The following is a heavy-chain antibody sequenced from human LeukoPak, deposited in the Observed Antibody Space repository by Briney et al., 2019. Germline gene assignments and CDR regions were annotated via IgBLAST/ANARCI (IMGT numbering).Heavy chain of an antibody. V-gene: IGHV3-30*18. CDR1: GFTFSDYG. CDR2: MANDGRDK. CDR3: VKDMKIKAAGYYFDY. Sequence: PGGSLRLSCAASGFTFSDYGMHWVRQAPGKGLEWVAVMANDGRDKKYADSVRGRFTISRDNSKNTVYLQMNSLRAEDTAVFYCVKDMKIKAAGYYFDYWGQGTLVTVSS. J-gene: IGHJ4*02. D-gene: IGHD6-13*01.